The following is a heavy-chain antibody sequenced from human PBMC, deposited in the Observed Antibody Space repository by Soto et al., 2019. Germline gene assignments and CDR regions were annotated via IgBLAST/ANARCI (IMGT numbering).Heavy chain of an antibody. CDR2: ISYDGREE. CDR1: GFTFNFFG. V-gene: IGHV3-30*18. Sequence: QVQLVESGGGVVQAGRSLRLSCAASGFTFNFFGMHWVRQAPGKGLEWVAVISYDGREEYYAVSVKGRFTMSRDNSKNMVYLEMSSLRPEDTSVYYCAKERRYSFDAFDIWGHGTMVTVSS. CDR3: AKERRYSFDAFDI. D-gene: IGHD5-12*01. J-gene: IGHJ3*02.